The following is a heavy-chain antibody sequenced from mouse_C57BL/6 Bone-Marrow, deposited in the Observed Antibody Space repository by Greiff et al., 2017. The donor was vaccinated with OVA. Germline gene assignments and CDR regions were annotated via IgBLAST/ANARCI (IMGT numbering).Heavy chain of an antibody. Sequence: VQLQQSGPGLVQPSQSLSITCTVSGFSLTSYGVHWVRQSPGKGLEWLGVIWSGGSTDYNAAFISRLSISKDNSKSQVFFKMNRLQADDTAIYYCARTDWFAYWGQGTLVTVSA. J-gene: IGHJ3*01. CDR2: IWSGGST. CDR3: ARTDWFAY. CDR1: GFSLTSYG. V-gene: IGHV2-2*01.